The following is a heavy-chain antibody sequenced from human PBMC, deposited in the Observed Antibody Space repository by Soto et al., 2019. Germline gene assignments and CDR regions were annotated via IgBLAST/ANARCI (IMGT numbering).Heavy chain of an antibody. V-gene: IGHV3-30*18. CDR3: TKGSSGYYYPHLDY. CDR2: ISFEGSNK. Sequence: PGGSLRLSCAASGFTFSDYGMHWVRQAPGKGLEWVAVISFEGSNKNYADSVKGRFTISRDSSKNTLYLQMNSLRAEDTALYYCTKGSSGYYYPHLDYWGKGTLVTVSS. D-gene: IGHD3-22*01. J-gene: IGHJ4*02. CDR1: GFTFSDYG.